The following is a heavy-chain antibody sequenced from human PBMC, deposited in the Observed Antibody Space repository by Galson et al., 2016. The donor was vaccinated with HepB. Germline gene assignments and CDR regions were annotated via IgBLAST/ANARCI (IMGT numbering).Heavy chain of an antibody. Sequence: SVKVSCKASGGTFSSYAISWVRQAPGQGLEWMGGIIPIFGTANYAQKFQGRVTVTADESTSTAYMELSSLRSEDTAVYYCARSIYAFGGVIAADQYYFAYWGQGTLVTVSS. CDR2: IIPIFGTA. V-gene: IGHV1-69*13. CDR3: ARSIYAFGGVIAADQYYFAY. D-gene: IGHD3-16*02. CDR1: GGTFSSYA. J-gene: IGHJ4*02.